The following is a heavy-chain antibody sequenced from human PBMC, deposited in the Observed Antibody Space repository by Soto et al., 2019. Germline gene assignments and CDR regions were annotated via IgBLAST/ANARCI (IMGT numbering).Heavy chain of an antibody. D-gene: IGHD1-1*01. CDR1: GFSFSTSGAG. CDR3: AHRRGASTTGGAFDI. V-gene: IGHV2-5*01. J-gene: IGHJ3*02. Sequence: QITVKESGPTLVTPTQTLTLTCTFSGFSFSTSGAGVGWIRQPPGKALEWLALIFWNDDKRYTPSLNSMLTITKDTSKNQVVLTMSNLDPVDTATYFCAHRRGASTTGGAFDIWGLGTKVTVSS. CDR2: IFWNDDK.